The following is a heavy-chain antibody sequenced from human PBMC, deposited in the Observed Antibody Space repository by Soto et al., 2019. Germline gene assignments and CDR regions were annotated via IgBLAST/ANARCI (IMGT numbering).Heavy chain of an antibody. D-gene: IGHD3-10*01. CDR2: IYYSGST. Sequence: SETLSLTCTVSGGSISSSIYYWGWIRQPPGKGLEWIGSIYYSGSTYYNPSLKSRVTISVDTPKNQFSLKLSSVTAADTAVYXXXXHPNYGSGSYYNVDNWFDPWGQGTLVTVSS. CDR3: XXHPNYGSGSYYNVDNWFDP. J-gene: IGHJ5*02. CDR1: GGSISSSIYY. V-gene: IGHV4-39*01.